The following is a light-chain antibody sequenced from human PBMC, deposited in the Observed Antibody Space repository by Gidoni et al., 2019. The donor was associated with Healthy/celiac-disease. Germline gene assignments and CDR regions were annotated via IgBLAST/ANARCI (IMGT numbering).Light chain of an antibody. Sequence: DIVLTHSPLSLPVTPGAPASISCRSSQSLLHSNGYHYLDWYLQKPGQSPQLLIDLGSHRSSGVPVRCRGSGSGTDFTLKISRVEAEDVGVYYCMQARQRRTFGPGTKVDIK. CDR3: MQARQRRT. V-gene: IGKV2-28*01. J-gene: IGKJ3*01. CDR2: LGS. CDR1: QSLLHSNGYHY.